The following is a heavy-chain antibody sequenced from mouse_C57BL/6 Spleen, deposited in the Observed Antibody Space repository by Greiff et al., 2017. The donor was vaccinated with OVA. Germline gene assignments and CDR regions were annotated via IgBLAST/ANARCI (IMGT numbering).Heavy chain of an antibody. V-gene: IGHV1-82*01. J-gene: IGHJ2*01. D-gene: IGHD1-1*01. CDR2: LYPGDGDT. CDR1: GYAFSSSW. Sequence: VQLQQSGPELVKPGASVTISCKASGYAFSSSWMNWVKQRPGKGLEWIGRLYPGDGDTNYNGKFKGKATLTADKSSSTAYMQLSSLTSEDSAVYFCARGTTVPLYYFDYWGQGTTLTVAS. CDR3: ARGTTVPLYYFDY.